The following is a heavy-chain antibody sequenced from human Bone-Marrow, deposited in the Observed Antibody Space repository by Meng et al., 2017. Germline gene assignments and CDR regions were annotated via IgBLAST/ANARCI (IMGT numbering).Heavy chain of an antibody. CDR3: ARDLGTMVRGVVYYYYYYGMDV. J-gene: IGHJ6*02. Sequence: GESLKISCAASGFTFSSYAMSWVRQAPGKGLEWVSAISGSGGSTYYADSVKGRFTISRDNSKNTLYLQMNSLRAEDTAVYYCARDLGTMVRGVVYYYYYYGMDVWGQGTTVTVSS. D-gene: IGHD3-10*01. V-gene: IGHV3-23*01. CDR2: ISGSGGST. CDR1: GFTFSSYA.